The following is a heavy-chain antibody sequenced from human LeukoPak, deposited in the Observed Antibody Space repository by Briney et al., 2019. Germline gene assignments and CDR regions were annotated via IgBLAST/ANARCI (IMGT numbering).Heavy chain of an antibody. CDR3: ARSLAEKVPIWGSYRHHDAFDI. Sequence: GESLKISCKGSGYSFPNYWIGWVRQMPGKGLEWMGIIYPGAPDTTYKPSFQGQVTISADNSISTAYLQWSSLKASDTARYYCARSLAEKVPIWGSYRHHDAFDIWGQGTRVTVSS. V-gene: IGHV5-51*01. CDR2: IYPGAPDT. J-gene: IGHJ3*02. D-gene: IGHD3-16*02. CDR1: GYSFPNYW.